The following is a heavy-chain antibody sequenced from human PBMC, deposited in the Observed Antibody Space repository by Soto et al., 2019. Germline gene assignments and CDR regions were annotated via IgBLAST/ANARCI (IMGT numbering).Heavy chain of an antibody. CDR3: ARLDPPRYYDFWSGYPNWFDP. CDR2: IYPGDSDT. D-gene: IGHD3-3*01. CDR1: GYSFTSYW. J-gene: IGHJ5*02. Sequence: GESLKISCKGSGYSFTSYWIGWVRQMPGKGLEWMGIIYPGDSDTRYSPSFQGQVTISADKSISTAYLQWSSLKASDTAMYYCARLDPPRYYDFWSGYPNWFDPWGQGTLVTVSS. V-gene: IGHV5-51*01.